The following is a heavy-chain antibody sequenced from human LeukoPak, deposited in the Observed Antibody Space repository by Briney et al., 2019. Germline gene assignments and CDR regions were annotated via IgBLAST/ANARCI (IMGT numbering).Heavy chain of an antibody. CDR3: AGTRGYYYDSSGYIDY. Sequence: SETLSLTCAVSGGSISSGGYSWSWIRQPPGKGLEWIGYIYHSGSTYYNPSLKSRVTISVDRSENQFSLKLSSVTAADTAVYYCAGTRGYYYDSSGYIDYWGQGTLVTVSS. CDR1: GGSISSGGYS. V-gene: IGHV4-30-2*01. CDR2: IYHSGST. J-gene: IGHJ4*02. D-gene: IGHD3-22*01.